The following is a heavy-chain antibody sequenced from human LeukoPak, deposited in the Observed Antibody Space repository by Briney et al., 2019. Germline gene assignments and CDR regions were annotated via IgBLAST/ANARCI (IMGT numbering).Heavy chain of an antibody. J-gene: IGHJ4*02. CDR1: GFTLSSYW. CDR2: IKHDGTET. V-gene: IGHV3-7*01. Sequence: GGSLRLSCAASGFTLSSYWMSWVRQAPGKGLEWVASIKHDGTETYFVDSVKGRFTISRDTAKNSLYLQMNSLRVEDTAVYFCARDSRGFSYGPNTDYWGQGTLVTVSS. CDR3: ARDSRGFSYGPNTDY. D-gene: IGHD5-18*01.